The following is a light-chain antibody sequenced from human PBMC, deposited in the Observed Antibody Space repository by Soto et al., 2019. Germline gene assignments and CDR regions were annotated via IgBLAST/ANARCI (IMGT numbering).Light chain of an antibody. CDR1: QGISNY. Sequence: DIQMTQSPSSLSASVGDRVTITCRASQGISNYLAWYQQKPGKVPKLLIYAASTLQSGVPPRFSGSGSGTDFTLTISSLQPADVATYYCQKYNSALSFTFGPGTKVDIK. V-gene: IGKV1-27*01. J-gene: IGKJ3*01. CDR2: AAS. CDR3: QKYNSALSFT.